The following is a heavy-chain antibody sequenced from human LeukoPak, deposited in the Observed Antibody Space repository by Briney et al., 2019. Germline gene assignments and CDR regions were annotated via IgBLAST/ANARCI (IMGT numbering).Heavy chain of an antibody. CDR3: ARVHLEMATTQAVYYFDY. J-gene: IGHJ4*02. CDR2: IYHSGST. D-gene: IGHD5-24*01. Sequence: SETLSLTCTVSGGSISSGSHYWSWIRQPPGKGLEWIGYIYHSGSTYYNPSLESRVTISEDRSTNQFSLKLSSVTAADTAVYYCARVHLEMATTQAVYYFDYWGQGTLVTVSS. V-gene: IGHV4-30-2*01. CDR1: GGSISSGSHY.